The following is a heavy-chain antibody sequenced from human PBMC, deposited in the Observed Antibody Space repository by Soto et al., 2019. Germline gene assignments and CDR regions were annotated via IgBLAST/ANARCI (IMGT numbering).Heavy chain of an antibody. CDR2: IIPIFGTA. CDR1: GGTFSSYA. J-gene: IGHJ4*02. CDR3: ARDPGVTASYYFDY. Sequence: ASVKVSCKASGGTFSSYAISWVRQAPGQGLEWMGGIIPIFGTANYAQKFQGRVTITADESTSTAYMELSSLRSDDTAVYYCARDPGVTASYYFDYWGQGTLVTVSS. D-gene: IGHD2-21*02. V-gene: IGHV1-69*13.